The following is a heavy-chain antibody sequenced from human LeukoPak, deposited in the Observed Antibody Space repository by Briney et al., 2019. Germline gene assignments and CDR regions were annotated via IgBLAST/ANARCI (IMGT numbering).Heavy chain of an antibody. D-gene: IGHD6-19*01. J-gene: IGHJ4*02. CDR3: ARASYNSDWYFDQ. Sequence: PGGSLRLPCAVSGFTFGSHEMNWVRRAPGKGLEWISYISTSGSIIYYADSVKGRFTISRDNARNSLFLQMGSLKVEDTAVYYCARASYNSDWYFDQWGQGTLVTVSS. CDR2: ISTSGSII. CDR1: GFTFGSHE. V-gene: IGHV3-48*03.